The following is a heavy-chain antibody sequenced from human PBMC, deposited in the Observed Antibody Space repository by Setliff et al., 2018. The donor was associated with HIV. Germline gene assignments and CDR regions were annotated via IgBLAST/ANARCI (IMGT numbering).Heavy chain of an antibody. D-gene: IGHD3-9*01. CDR3: ATRNTLRYFEWLNYYYYYMDV. Sequence: SETLSLTCTVSGGSISSSSHFWAWIRHLPGKGLEWIGSIYYSGSTYYNPSLKSRVTFSLDTSKNQFSLKLSSVTAADTAVYYCATRNTLRYFEWLNYYYYYMDVWGKGTTVTVSS. CDR1: GGSISSSSHF. V-gene: IGHV4-39*01. J-gene: IGHJ6*03. CDR2: IYYSGST.